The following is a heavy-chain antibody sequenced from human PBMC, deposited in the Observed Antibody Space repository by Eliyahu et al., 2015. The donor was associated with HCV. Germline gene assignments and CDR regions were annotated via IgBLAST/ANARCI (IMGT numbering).Heavy chain of an antibody. D-gene: IGHD3-10*01. CDR3: TTRWNRAGYGSGSLPPFDY. Sequence: EVQLVESGGGLVKPGGSLRLSCAASGFTFSNAWMSWVRQAPGKGLEXVGGIKSKTDGGTTDYAAPVKGRFTISRDDSKNTLYLQMNSLKTEDTAVYYCTTRWNRAGYGSGSLPPFDYWGQGTLVTVSS. V-gene: IGHV3-15*01. CDR2: IKSKTDGGTT. J-gene: IGHJ4*02. CDR1: GFTFSNAW.